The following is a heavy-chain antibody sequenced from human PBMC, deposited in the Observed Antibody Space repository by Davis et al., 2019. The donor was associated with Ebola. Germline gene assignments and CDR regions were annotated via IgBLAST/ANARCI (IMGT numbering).Heavy chain of an antibody. CDR2: IYYSGST. J-gene: IGHJ5*02. Sequence: MPSETLSLTCTVSGGSISSYYWSWIRQPPGKGLEWIGYIYYSGSTNYNPSLKSRVTISVDTSKNQFSLKLISVTAADTAVYYCARGGYSYGFHWFDPWGQGTLVTVSS. V-gene: IGHV4-59*08. D-gene: IGHD5-18*01. CDR3: ARGGYSYGFHWFDP. CDR1: GGSISSYY.